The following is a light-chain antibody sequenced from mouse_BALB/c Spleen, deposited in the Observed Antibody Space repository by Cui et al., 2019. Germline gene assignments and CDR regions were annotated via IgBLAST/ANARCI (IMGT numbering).Light chain of an antibody. J-gene: IGKJ1*01. V-gene: IGKV12-46*01. CDR1: ENIYSN. Sequence: DIQMPQSPASLSVSVGETVTIPCRASENIYSNLAWYQQKQGKSPQLLVYAATNLADGVPSRFSGSGSGTQYSLKINSLQSEDFGSYYCQHFWGTPWTFGGGTKLEIK. CDR3: QHFWGTPWT. CDR2: AAT.